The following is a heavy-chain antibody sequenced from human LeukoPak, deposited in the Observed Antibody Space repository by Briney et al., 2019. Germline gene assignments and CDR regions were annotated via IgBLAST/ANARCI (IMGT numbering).Heavy chain of an antibody. CDR3: AMHTVIASSWSLDY. Sequence: KSGGSLRLSCAASGFTFSNAWMSWVRQPPGKGLEWIGSIYYSGNTYNNPSLKSRVTISVDTSKNQLSLKLTSVTAADTAVYYCAMHTVIASSWSLDYWGQGTLVTVSS. CDR2: IYYSGNT. J-gene: IGHJ4*02. D-gene: IGHD6-13*01. V-gene: IGHV4-59*05. CDR1: GFTFSNAW.